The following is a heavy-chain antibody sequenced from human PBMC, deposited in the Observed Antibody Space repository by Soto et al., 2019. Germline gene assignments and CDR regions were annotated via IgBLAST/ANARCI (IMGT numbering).Heavy chain of an antibody. D-gene: IGHD6-19*01. CDR3: ATWAGYCSNSDGNRPLDY. CDR1: GYTFSSYA. Sequence: QVQLVQSGAEVKKPGASVSVSCKTSGYTFSSYAMYWVRQAPGQRLEWMGWFNTGNGDTKYSQKFQGRLTITRDTSASTAYMELSSLRSEATAVYYCATWAGYCSNSDGNRPLDYWGQGTLVTVSS. V-gene: IGHV1-3*04. CDR2: FNTGNGDT. J-gene: IGHJ4*02.